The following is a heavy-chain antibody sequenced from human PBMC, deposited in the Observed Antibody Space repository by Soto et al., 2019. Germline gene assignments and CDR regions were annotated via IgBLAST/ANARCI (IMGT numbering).Heavy chain of an antibody. CDR3: ARVWVTIYWFDP. J-gene: IGHJ5*02. D-gene: IGHD4-17*01. CDR2: INHSGST. V-gene: IGHV4-34*01. CDR1: GGSFSGYY. Sequence: QVQLQQWGAGLLKPSETLSLTCAVYGGSFSGYYWSWIRQPPGKGLEWIGEINHSGSTNYNPSLKSRVTISVDTSKNQFSLKLISVTAADTAVYYCARVWVTIYWFDPWGQGTLVTVSS.